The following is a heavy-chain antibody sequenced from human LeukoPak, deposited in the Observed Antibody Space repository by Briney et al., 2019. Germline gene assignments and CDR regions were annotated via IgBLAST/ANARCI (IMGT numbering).Heavy chain of an antibody. CDR3: ARFGRSDSAIVVVVAATHYYFDY. Sequence: PSETLSLTCAVYGGSFSGYYWSWIRQPPGKGLEWSGEINHSGSTNYNPSLKSRITISVDTSKNQFSLKLSSVTAADTAVYYCARFGRSDSAIVVVVAATHYYFDYWGQGTLVTVSS. V-gene: IGHV4-34*01. D-gene: IGHD2-15*01. CDR1: GGSFSGYY. CDR2: INHSGST. J-gene: IGHJ4*02.